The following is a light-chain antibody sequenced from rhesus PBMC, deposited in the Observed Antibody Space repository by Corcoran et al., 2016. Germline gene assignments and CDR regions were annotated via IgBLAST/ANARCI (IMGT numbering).Light chain of an antibody. CDR2: YAS. CDR1: QGISNY. Sequence: DIQMTQSPSSLSASVGDTVTITCRASQGISNYLAWYQQKPGKAPKPLIYYASNLESGVPSRFRGSGAGTVFTLTISSLQPEDFAIYYCQQHNSYPWTFGQGTKVEIK. CDR3: QQHNSYPWT. V-gene: IGKV1S14*01. J-gene: IGKJ1*01.